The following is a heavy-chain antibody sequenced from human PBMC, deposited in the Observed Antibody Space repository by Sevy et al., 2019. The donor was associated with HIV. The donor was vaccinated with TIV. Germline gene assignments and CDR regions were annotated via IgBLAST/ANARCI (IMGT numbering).Heavy chain of an antibody. V-gene: IGHV3-23*01. CDR1: GFTFSSFA. CDR2: INGRGGSA. Sequence: GGSLRLSCAASGFTFSSFAMSWVRHIPGKGLEWVSTINGRGGSAYYADSVKGRLTLSRDNSNNTVFLQLNRLRDEDTAVYYCARPTPRIAPSSAAFFDYWGQGTLVTVSS. J-gene: IGHJ4*02. CDR3: ARPTPRIAPSSAAFFDY. D-gene: IGHD1-26*01.